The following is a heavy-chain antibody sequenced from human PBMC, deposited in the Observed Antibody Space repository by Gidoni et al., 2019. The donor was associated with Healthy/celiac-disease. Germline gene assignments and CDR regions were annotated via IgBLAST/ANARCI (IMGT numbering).Heavy chain of an antibody. CDR1: GGTFSSYA. V-gene: IGHV1-69*01. D-gene: IGHD3-10*01. J-gene: IGHJ4*02. Sequence: QVQLVQSGAEVKKPGSSVKVSCKASGGTFSSYAISWVRQDPGQGLEWMGGIIPIFCTANYAQKFQGRVTITADESTSTAYMELSSLRSEDTAVYYCAIRMGDYGSGSYYQYFDYWGQGTLVTVSS. CDR3: AIRMGDYGSGSYYQYFDY. CDR2: IIPIFCTA.